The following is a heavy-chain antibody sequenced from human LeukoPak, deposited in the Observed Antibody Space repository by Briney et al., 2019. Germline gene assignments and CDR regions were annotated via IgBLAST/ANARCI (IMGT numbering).Heavy chain of an antibody. D-gene: IGHD3-16*01. CDR3: ASHYVRWFDP. Sequence: SETLSLTCTVSGGSISSSSYYWGWIRQPPGKGLEWIGSIYYTGSTYNNPSLKSRVTMSVDTSKNQFSLKLSSVTAADTAVYYCASHYVRWFDPWGQGTLVTVSS. CDR1: GGSISSSSYY. CDR2: IYYTGST. J-gene: IGHJ5*02. V-gene: IGHV4-39*01.